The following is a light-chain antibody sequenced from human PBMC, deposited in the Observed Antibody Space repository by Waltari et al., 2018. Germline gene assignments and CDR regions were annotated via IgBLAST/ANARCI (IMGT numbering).Light chain of an antibody. CDR1: SSDIGGFNF. CDR3: SSYTNSDTPVV. V-gene: IGLV2-14*03. CDR2: DVS. J-gene: IGLJ2*01. Sequence: QSALTQPASVSGSPGQTITISCTGTSSDIGGFNFVSWYQQHPGKAPRLMISDVSNRPSGVSNRFSGSKSGSTASLTISGLQAEDEADYYCSSYTNSDTPVVFGGGTKLTVL.